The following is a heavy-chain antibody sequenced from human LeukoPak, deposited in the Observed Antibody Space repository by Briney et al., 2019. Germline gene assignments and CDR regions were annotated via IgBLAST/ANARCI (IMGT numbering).Heavy chain of an antibody. D-gene: IGHD1-14*01. CDR1: GGSFSGYY. CDR2: ISYTGST. J-gene: IGHJ3*02. V-gene: IGHV4-59*01. Sequence: SETLSLTCAVYGGSFSGYYWSWIRQPPGKGLEWIGYISYTGSTNYNPSLKSRVTMSGDTPKNQFSLKLSSVTAADTAVYYCVRVGGSPLGAFDIWGKGTMVTVSS. CDR3: VRVGGSPLGAFDI.